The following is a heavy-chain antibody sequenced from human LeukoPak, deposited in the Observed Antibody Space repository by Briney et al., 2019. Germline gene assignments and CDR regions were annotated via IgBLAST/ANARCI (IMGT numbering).Heavy chain of an antibody. CDR2: FDHEDGET. J-gene: IGHJ4*02. Sequence: ASVKVSCKVSGYTLTELSMHWVRQAPGKGLEWMGGFDHEDGETIYAPKFQGRVTMTEDTSTDTAYMELSSLRSEDTAVYYCATDVTYYFDYWGQGTLVTVSS. CDR1: GYTLTELS. CDR3: ATDVTYYFDY. D-gene: IGHD5-18*01. V-gene: IGHV1-24*01.